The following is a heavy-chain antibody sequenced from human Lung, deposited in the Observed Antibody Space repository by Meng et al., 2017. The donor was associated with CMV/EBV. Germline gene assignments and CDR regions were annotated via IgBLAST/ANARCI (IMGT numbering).Heavy chain of an antibody. CDR3: SRDLVTIFGVVGTFGY. J-gene: IGHJ4*02. CDR1: GYTFTGYY. D-gene: IGHD3-3*01. CDR2: IDPNSGGT. Sequence: ASVXVSXKSSGYTFTGYYMHWVRQAPGQGLEWMGWIDPNSGGTNYAQKFQGRVTMTRDTSINTAYMELSRLRSDDTAVYYCSRDLVTIFGVVGTFGYWGRERWSPSPQ. V-gene: IGHV1-2*02.